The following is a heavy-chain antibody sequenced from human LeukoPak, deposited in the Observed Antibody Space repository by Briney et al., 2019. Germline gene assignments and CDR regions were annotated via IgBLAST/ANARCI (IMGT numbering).Heavy chain of an antibody. CDR3: ARTTYYYDSSSGY. Sequence: ASVKVSCKASGYTFTGYCMHWVRQAPGQGLEWMGWINPNSGGTNYAQKFQGRVTMTRDTSISTAYMELSRLRSDDTAVYYCARTTYYYDSSSGYWGQGALVTVSS. CDR2: INPNSGGT. CDR1: GYTFTGYC. D-gene: IGHD3-22*01. J-gene: IGHJ4*02. V-gene: IGHV1-2*02.